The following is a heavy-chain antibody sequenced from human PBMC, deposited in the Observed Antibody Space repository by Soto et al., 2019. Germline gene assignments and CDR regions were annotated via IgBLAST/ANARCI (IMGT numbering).Heavy chain of an antibody. CDR1: GGSISTYY. V-gene: IGHV4-59*01. Sequence: QVQLRESGPGLVKSSETLSLTCTVSGGSISTYYWSWVRQPPGKGLEWIGYIYYSGTATYNPSLRSRVTISVDTSKNQVSLRLSSVTAADTALYYCARGDGIKLGSLAGRYDYHKMDVWGQGTTVTVYS. J-gene: IGHJ6*02. CDR2: IYYSGTA. D-gene: IGHD2-15*01. CDR3: ARGDGIKLGSLAGRYDYHKMDV.